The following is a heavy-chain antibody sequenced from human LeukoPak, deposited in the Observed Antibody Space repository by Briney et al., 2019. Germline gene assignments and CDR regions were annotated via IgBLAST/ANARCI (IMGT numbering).Heavy chain of an antibody. CDR3: AKGYSSSWYYIDY. Sequence: AGGSLRLSCAASGFTFSSYAMSWVRQAPGKGLEWVSAISGSGGSTYYADSVKGRFTISRDNSKNTLYLQMNSLRAEDTAVYYCAKGYSSSWYYIDYWGQGTLVTVSS. V-gene: IGHV3-23*01. CDR1: GFTFSSYA. J-gene: IGHJ4*02. D-gene: IGHD6-13*01. CDR2: ISGSGGST.